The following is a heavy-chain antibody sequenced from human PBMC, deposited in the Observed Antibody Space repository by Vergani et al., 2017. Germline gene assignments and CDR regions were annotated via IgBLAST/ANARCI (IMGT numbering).Heavy chain of an antibody. CDR3: AKDXLAVADNGESHFDY. D-gene: IGHD6-19*01. V-gene: IGHV3-43D*03. J-gene: IGHJ4*02. Sequence: EVQLVQSGGVVVQPGGSLRLSCAASGFTFGDYAMHWVRQAPGKGLEWVSLISWNGGTTYFADPVRGRFTISIDNSKNSLYLQMNSLRAEDTAFYYCAKDXLAVADNGESHFDYWGQGTLVTVSS. CDR2: ISWNGGTT. CDR1: GFTFGDYA.